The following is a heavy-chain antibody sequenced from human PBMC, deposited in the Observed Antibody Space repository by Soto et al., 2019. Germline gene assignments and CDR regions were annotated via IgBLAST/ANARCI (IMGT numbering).Heavy chain of an antibody. Sequence: GESRKISCKGSGYSFTTYWVAWVRQMPGKGLEWMGIIHGGDSNTRYSPSFEGQVTISTDKSISTAYLQWSSLKASDTAMYYCARRGTYSSGWDYWGQGTLVTVSS. D-gene: IGHD6-19*01. CDR1: GYSFTTYW. V-gene: IGHV5-51*01. CDR2: IHGGDSNT. CDR3: ARRGTYSSGWDY. J-gene: IGHJ4*02.